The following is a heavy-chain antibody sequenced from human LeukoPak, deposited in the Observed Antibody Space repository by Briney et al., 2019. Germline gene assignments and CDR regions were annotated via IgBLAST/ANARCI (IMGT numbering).Heavy chain of an antibody. V-gene: IGHV4-59*08. Sequence: SETLSLTCTVSGGSISSFYWSWIRQPPGKGLEWVGYIYYTGSTNYNPYLKSRVTISVDTSKNQFSLRLSSLTAADTAVYYCASNREGTTAMAPNYMDVWGKGTTVTVSS. D-gene: IGHD5-18*01. J-gene: IGHJ6*03. CDR3: ASNREGTTAMAPNYMDV. CDR1: GGSISSFY. CDR2: IYYTGST.